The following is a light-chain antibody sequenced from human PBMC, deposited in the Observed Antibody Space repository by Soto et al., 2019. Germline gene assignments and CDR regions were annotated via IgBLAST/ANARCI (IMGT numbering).Light chain of an antibody. CDR1: KLGDKF. CDR3: QAWDSSTAV. Sequence: SSELTQPPSVSVSPGQTASITCSGDKLGDKFACWYQQKPGQSPLLVIYQDTKRPSGIPERFSGSNSGNTATLTISGTQAMDEADYYCQAWDSSTAVFGGGTKVTVL. J-gene: IGLJ2*01. V-gene: IGLV3-1*01. CDR2: QDT.